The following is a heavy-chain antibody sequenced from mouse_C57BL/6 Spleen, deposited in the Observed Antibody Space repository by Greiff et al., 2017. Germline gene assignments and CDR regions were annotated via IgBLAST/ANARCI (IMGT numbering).Heavy chain of an antibody. J-gene: IGHJ2*01. Sequence: QVQLQQSGAELVRPGASVTLSCKASGYTFTDYEMHWVKQTPVHGLEWIGAIDPETGGTAYNQKFKGKAILTADKSSSTAYMELRSLTSEDSAVYYCTRRVSYYYFDYWGQGTTLTVSS. D-gene: IGHD1-1*01. CDR1: GYTFTDYE. V-gene: IGHV1-15*01. CDR2: IDPETGGT. CDR3: TRRVSYYYFDY.